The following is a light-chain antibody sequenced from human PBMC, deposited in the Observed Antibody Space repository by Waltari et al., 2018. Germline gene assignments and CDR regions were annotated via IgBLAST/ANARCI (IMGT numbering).Light chain of an antibody. CDR3: HQYGSSRWT. CDR1: QSVGSNY. J-gene: IGKJ1*01. Sequence: EIVLTQSPGTLSLSPGERGTLSCRASQSVGSNYLAWYQQRPGQAPRLLIYAASIRATGIPDRFSGSGSGTDFTLTISRLEPEDSAVYFCHQYGSSRWTCGQGTRLEI. CDR2: AAS. V-gene: IGKV3-20*01.